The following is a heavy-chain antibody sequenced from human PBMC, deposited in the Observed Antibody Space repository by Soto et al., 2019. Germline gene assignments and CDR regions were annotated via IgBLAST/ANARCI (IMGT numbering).Heavy chain of an antibody. V-gene: IGHV3-43*01. J-gene: IGHJ6*02. Sequence: GGSLRLSCAASGFTFDDYTMHWVRQAPGKGLEWVSLISWDGGSTYYADSVKGRVTISRANSKNSLYLQMNRLRTEDTALYYCAKDAGGLELNYYYYGMDVWGQGTTVTVSS. CDR3: AKDAGGLELNYYYYGMDV. CDR2: ISWDGGST. D-gene: IGHD1-7*01. CDR1: GFTFDDYT.